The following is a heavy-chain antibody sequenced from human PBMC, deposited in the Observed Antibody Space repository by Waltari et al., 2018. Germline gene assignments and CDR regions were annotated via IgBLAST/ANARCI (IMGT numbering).Heavy chain of an antibody. J-gene: IGHJ4*02. CDR2: IKHSGST. V-gene: IGHV4-34*01. D-gene: IGHD3-10*01. CDR1: GGSFSGYY. Sequence: QVQLQQWGAGLLKTSETLSLTCAVYGGSFSGYYWSWIRQPPGKGLEWIGEIKHSGSTNYNPSLKSRVTISVDTSKNQFSRKLSSVTAADTAVYYCARTPYYGNFDYWGQGTLVTVSS. CDR3: ARTPYYGNFDY.